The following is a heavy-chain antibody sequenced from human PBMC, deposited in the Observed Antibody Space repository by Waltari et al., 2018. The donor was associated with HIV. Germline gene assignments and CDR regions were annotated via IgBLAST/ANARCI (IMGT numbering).Heavy chain of an antibody. CDR3: ARFTFTATMDD. V-gene: IGHV3-7*01. D-gene: IGHD1-7*01. CDR2: IKEDGMEK. J-gene: IGHJ4*02. CDR1: GCTFSGSW. Sequence: EVQLVESGGGLVQPGWSLRLTCAASGCTFSGSWMTWGRQAPGKGLEWVATIKEDGMEKYYVDSVKGRFTISRDSAENSLYLQMSSLRAEDTSVYYCARFTFTATMDDWGQGTLVTVSS.